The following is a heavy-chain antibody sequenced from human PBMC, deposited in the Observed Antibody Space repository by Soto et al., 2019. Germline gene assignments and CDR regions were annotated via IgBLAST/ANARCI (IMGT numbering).Heavy chain of an antibody. Sequence: SETLSLTCTVSGGFIWGWIRQSPDKGLEWIGYIYYSGVTNYNPPPESRVTMSVDTSNNQFFLKLNSVTATDTAVYYCAREGTSSWSGDYGMDVWGQGTMVTVSS. J-gene: IGHJ6*02. D-gene: IGHD6-13*01. CDR2: IYYSGVT. CDR1: GGFI. V-gene: IGHV4-59*01. CDR3: AREGTSSWSGDYGMDV.